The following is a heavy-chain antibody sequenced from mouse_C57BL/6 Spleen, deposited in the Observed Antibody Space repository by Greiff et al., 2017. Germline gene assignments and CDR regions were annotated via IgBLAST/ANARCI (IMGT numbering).Heavy chain of an antibody. V-gene: IGHV1-18*01. J-gene: IGHJ4*01. Sequence: VHVKQSGPELVKPGASVKIPCKASGYTFTDYNMDWVKQSHGTSLEWIGDINPNNGGTIYNQKFKGKATLTVDKSSSTGYMEIRSLTSEDTAVYYWARRGDYYGSSPYYDAMDYWGQGTSVTVSS. CDR1: GYTFTDYN. D-gene: IGHD1-1*01. CDR2: INPNNGGT. CDR3: ARRGDYYGSSPYYDAMDY.